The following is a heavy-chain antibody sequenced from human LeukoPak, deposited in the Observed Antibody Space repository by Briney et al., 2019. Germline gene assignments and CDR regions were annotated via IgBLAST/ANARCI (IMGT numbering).Heavy chain of an antibody. V-gene: IGHV3-74*01. CDR3: ASSIGRWELLGYNWFDP. J-gene: IGHJ5*02. D-gene: IGHD1-26*01. CDR1: GFTFSSYW. CDR2: INSDGSST. Sequence: GGCLRLSCAASGFTFSSYWMHWVRQAPGKGLVWVSRINSDGSSTSYADSVKGRFTISRDNAKNTLYLQMNSLRAEDTAVYYCASSIGRWELLGYNWFDPWGQGTLVTVSS.